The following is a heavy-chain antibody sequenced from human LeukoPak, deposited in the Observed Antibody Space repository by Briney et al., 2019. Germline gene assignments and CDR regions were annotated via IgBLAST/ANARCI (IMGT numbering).Heavy chain of an antibody. D-gene: IGHD2-2*01. Sequence: SETLSLTCAVSGGSISSGGYSWSWIRQPPGKGLEWIGYIYHSGSTYYNPSLKSRVTMSVDTSKNQFSLKLSSVTAADTAVYYXXXXXXXYCSSTSCEYNWFDPWGQGTLVTVSS. CDR1: GGSISSGGYS. CDR2: IYHSGST. V-gene: IGHV4-30-2*05. CDR3: XXXXXXYCSSTSCEYNWFDP. J-gene: IGHJ5*02.